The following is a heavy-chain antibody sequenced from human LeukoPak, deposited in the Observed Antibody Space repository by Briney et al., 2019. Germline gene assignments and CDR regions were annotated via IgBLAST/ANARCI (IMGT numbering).Heavy chain of an antibody. D-gene: IGHD2-15*01. V-gene: IGHV4-31*03. CDR1: GGSISSGGYY. J-gene: IGHJ6*02. Sequence: SETLSLTCTVSGGSISSGGYYWSWIRQHPGKGLEWIGYIYYSGSTYYNPSLKSRVTISVSTSKNQFSLKLSSVTAADTAVYYCAREPGYCSGGSCYSGYGMDVWGQGTTVTVSS. CDR3: AREPGYCSGGSCYSGYGMDV. CDR2: IYYSGST.